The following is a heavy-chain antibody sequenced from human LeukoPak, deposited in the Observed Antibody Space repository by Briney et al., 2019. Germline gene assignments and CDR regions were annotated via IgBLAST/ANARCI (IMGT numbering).Heavy chain of an antibody. CDR2: ISGSGGST. V-gene: IGHV3-23*01. D-gene: IGHD6-13*01. CDR1: GFSFTTHA. CDR3: AKESGIAAAVPFPVDY. J-gene: IGHJ4*02. Sequence: GGSLRLSCVASGFSFTTHAMGWVRQAPGKGLEWVSHISGSGGSTKYSGSVKGRFTISRDNSKNTLYLQINSLGADDTAVYYCAKESGIAAAVPFPVDYWGQGTLVTVSS.